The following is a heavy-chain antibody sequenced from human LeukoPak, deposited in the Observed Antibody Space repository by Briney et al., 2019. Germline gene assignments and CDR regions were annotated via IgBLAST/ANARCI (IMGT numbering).Heavy chain of an antibody. Sequence: SETLSLTCTVSGGSISSGSYYWSWIRQPAGKGLEWIGRIYTTGTTYYNPSLKSRVTISIDTSKKQFSLTMTSVTAADTALYYCAREGTHNSTWYHWFGPWGQGTLVTVSA. CDR2: IYTTGTT. J-gene: IGHJ5*02. V-gene: IGHV4-61*02. CDR3: AREGTHNSTWYHWFGP. CDR1: GGSISSGSYY. D-gene: IGHD6-13*01.